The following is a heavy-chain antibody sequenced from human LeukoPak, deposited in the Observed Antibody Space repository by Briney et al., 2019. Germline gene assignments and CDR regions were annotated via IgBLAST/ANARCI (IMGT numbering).Heavy chain of an antibody. CDR1: GYTFTGYY. Sequence: GASVKVSCKASGYTFTGYYMHWVRQAPGQGLEWMGWIHPDSGGTTTAQKFQGRVTMTRDTSISTAYMELSRLRSDDTAVYYCARDSIPRHSSSWYFRYYYYMDVWGKGTTVTISS. V-gene: IGHV1-2*02. D-gene: IGHD6-13*01. CDR3: ARDSIPRHSSSWYFRYYYYMDV. J-gene: IGHJ6*03. CDR2: IHPDSGGT.